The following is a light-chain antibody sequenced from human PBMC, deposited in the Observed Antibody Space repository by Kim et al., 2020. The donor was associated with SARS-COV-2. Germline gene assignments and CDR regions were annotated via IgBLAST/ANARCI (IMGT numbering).Light chain of an antibody. J-gene: IGKJ2*01. V-gene: IGKV3-20*01. CDR2: GAS. CDR3: QQYGSSPYT. Sequence: EIVLTQSPGTLSLSPGERATLSCRASQSVSNSYLAWYQQKSGQAPRLLIYGASDRATGIPDRFSGSGSGTEFTLSISRLEPEDFAVYYCQQYGSSPYTFGQGTKLEI. CDR1: QSVSNSY.